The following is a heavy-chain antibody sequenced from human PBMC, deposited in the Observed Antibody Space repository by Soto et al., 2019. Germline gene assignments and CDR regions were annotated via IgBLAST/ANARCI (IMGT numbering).Heavy chain of an antibody. D-gene: IGHD6-6*01. Sequence: GESLKISGKGSGYSFTSYSISWVRLMPKKGLEWMGKIYPSEPYTNYQTSFQGHFTISADKSISTAYLQWSSLKASDTAMYYCASGSIAARLGYYFYYYGMDVWGQGTTVTVSS. CDR3: ASGSIAARLGYYFYYYGMDV. CDR2: IYPSEPYT. CDR1: GYSFTSYS. J-gene: IGHJ6*02. V-gene: IGHV5-10-1*01.